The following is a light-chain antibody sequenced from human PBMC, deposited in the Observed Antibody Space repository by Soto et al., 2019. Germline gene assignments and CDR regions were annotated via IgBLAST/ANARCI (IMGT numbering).Light chain of an antibody. J-gene: IGKJ1*01. CDR3: QRSYSSPPWA. Sequence: DIQMTQSPSSLSASVGDRVTITCRTSQSISIFLNWYQQKPGKAPKLLIYGASTLQRGVPSRFSGSGSGTDFTLTISRLQAEDFATYYCQRSYSSPPWAFGQGT. CDR1: QSISIF. V-gene: IGKV1-39*01. CDR2: GAS.